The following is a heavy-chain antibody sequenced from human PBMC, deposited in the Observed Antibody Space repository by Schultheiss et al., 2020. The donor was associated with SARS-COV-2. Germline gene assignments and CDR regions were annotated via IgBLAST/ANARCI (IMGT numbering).Heavy chain of an antibody. D-gene: IGHD4-23*01. J-gene: IGHJ4*02. CDR3: AIVETVATFFDY. V-gene: IGHV3-11*01. CDR1: GFTFSDYY. CDR2: ISSSGSTI. Sequence: GGSLRLSCAASGFTFSDYYMSWIRQAPGKGLEWVSYISSSGSTIYYADSVKGRFTISRDNSKNTLSLQMNSLRAEDTAVYYCAIVETVATFFDYWGQGTPVTVSS.